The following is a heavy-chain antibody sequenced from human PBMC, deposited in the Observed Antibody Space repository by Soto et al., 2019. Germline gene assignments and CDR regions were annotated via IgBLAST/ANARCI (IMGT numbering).Heavy chain of an antibody. D-gene: IGHD2-21*01. V-gene: IGHV4-4*02. CDR3: ATLPPRIVVVMSPFPS. Sequence: SESLSLTCFLSGTSIGSAFWWTWVPQAPGKGLEWIGEIYHSGMAKYHPSLKSRVTISVDKSSNQFSLTLTSVTAADTAMYYCATLPPRIVVVMSPFPSWGQGTPVTVSS. CDR2: IYHSGMA. J-gene: IGHJ4*02. CDR1: GTSIGSAFW.